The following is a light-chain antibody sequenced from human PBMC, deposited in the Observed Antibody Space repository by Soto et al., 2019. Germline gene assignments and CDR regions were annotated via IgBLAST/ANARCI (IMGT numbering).Light chain of an antibody. V-gene: IGKV1-9*01. CDR3: QQLNSYPRT. J-gene: IGKJ1*01. CDR2: AAS. Sequence: IQLPQAPSSLSASVADRVTITCRASQGINSYLAWYQQNPGKAPKLLIYAASTLQSGVPSRFRGSGSGTDFTLTISSLQPEDFATYYCQQLNSYPRTFGQGTKVEIK. CDR1: QGINSY.